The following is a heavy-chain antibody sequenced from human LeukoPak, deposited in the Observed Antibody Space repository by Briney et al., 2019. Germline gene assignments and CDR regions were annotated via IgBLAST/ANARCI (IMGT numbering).Heavy chain of an antibody. V-gene: IGHV1-2*02. CDR3: ARIPVLRFLEWSTGAFDI. Sequence: GASVKVSCKASGYTFTGYYMHWVRQAPGQGLEWMGWINPNSGGTNYAQKFQGRVTMTRDTPISTAYMELSRLRSDDTAVYYCARIPVLRFLEWSTGAFDIWGQGTMVTVSS. D-gene: IGHD3-3*01. J-gene: IGHJ3*02. CDR1: GYTFTGYY. CDR2: INPNSGGT.